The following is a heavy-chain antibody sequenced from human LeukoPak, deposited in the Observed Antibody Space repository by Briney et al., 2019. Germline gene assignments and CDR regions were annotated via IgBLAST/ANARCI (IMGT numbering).Heavy chain of an antibody. V-gene: IGHV4-4*02. CDR2: MYLSGTT. D-gene: IGHD3-22*01. Sequence: SETLSLTCTVSGDSINSLDLWSWVRQPPGKGLEWIGEMYLSGTTHSNPSVRSQVTISIDKSKNQFFLNLSSVTAADTAVYYCAGLVGRYSSGLYYYYFDYWGQGTLVTVSS. J-gene: IGHJ4*02. CDR3: AGLVGRYSSGLYYYYFDY. CDR1: GDSINSLDL.